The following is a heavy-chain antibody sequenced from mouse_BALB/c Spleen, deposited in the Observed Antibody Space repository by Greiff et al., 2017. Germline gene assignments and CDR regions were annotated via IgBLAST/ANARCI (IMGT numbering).Heavy chain of an antibody. CDR3: ARSLYYGSSPFAY. J-gene: IGHJ3*01. Sequence: VQLQQPGAELVKPGASVKLSCKASGYTFTSYWMHWVKQRPGQGLEWIGEINPSNGRTNYNEKFKSKATLTVDKSSSTAYMQLSSLTSEDSPVYYCARSLYYGSSPFAYWGQGTLVTVSA. D-gene: IGHD1-1*01. V-gene: IGHV1S81*02. CDR1: GYTFTSYW. CDR2: INPSNGRT.